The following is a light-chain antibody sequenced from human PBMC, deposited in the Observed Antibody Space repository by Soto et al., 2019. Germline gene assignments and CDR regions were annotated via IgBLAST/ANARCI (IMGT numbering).Light chain of an antibody. CDR3: QQRYNWPT. Sequence: ETVLTQSPVTLSLSPGERATLSCRASQSISSYLAWYQQKPGQAPRLLIYDASNRATGIPARFSGSASGTDFTLTISSLDPEDFAVYYCQQRYNWPTFGPRTKVDIK. CDR1: QSISSY. CDR2: DAS. V-gene: IGKV3-11*01. J-gene: IGKJ3*01.